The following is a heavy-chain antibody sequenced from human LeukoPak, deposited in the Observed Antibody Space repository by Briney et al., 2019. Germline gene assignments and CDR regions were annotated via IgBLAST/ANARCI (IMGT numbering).Heavy chain of an antibody. J-gene: IGHJ4*02. D-gene: IGHD5-18*01. CDR3: ARDDTAMPSN. V-gene: IGHV4-34*01. CDR1: GGSFSGYY. CDR2: INHSGST. Sequence: SETLSLTCAVCGGSFSGYYWSWIRQPPGKGLEWIGEINHSGSTNYNPSLKSRVTISVDTSKNQFSLKLSSVTAADTAVYYCARDDTAMPSNWGQGTLVTVSS.